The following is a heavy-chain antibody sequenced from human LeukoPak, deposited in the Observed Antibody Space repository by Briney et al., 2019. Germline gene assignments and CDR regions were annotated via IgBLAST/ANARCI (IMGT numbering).Heavy chain of an antibody. CDR1: GYSFTSYW. J-gene: IGHJ3*02. CDR3: ARLGHHYDSSNRNAFDI. Sequence: GESLKISCKGSGYSFTSYWIGWVRQMPGKGLEWMGIIYPGDSDTRYSPSFQGQVTISADKSISTAYLQWSSLKASDTAMYYCARLGHHYDSSNRNAFDIWGQGTMVTVSS. V-gene: IGHV5-51*01. CDR2: IYPGDSDT. D-gene: IGHD3-22*01.